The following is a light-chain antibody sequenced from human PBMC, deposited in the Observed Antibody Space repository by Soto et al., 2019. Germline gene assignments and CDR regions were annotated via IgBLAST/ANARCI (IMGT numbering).Light chain of an antibody. CDR2: EAS. CDR3: QQRSNPPRGT. CDR1: QSVSSY. J-gene: IGKJ2*02. Sequence: EIVLTQSPATLSLSPGERATLSCRASQSVSSYLAWYQQKPGQAPRLLIYEASNRATGIPAWFSGSGSGTVFTLTISSLEPEDCGVYYRQQRSNPPRGTFGQGTKLEIK. V-gene: IGKV3-11*01.